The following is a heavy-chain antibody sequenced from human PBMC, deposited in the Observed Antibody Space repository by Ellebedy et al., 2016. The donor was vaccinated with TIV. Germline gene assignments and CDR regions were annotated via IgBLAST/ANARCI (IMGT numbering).Heavy chain of an antibody. V-gene: IGHV4-4*02. CDR2: ILHSGST. CDR3: ASEGRSYGSSWYGFDY. Sequence: SETLSLTXTVSGGSTSSSNWWSWLRQPPGKGLEWIGEILHSGSTNYNPSLGSRVTISVDNSKNQFSLKLSSVTAADTAVYYCASEGRSYGSSWYGFDYWGQGTPVTVSS. CDR1: GGSTSSSNW. D-gene: IGHD6-13*01. J-gene: IGHJ4*02.